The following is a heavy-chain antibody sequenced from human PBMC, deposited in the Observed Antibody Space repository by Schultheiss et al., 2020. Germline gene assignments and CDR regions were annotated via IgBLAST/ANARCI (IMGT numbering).Heavy chain of an antibody. CDR1: GGSISSSSYY. J-gene: IGHJ6*02. CDR2: IYYSGST. Sequence: SETLSLTCTVSGGSISSSSYYWGWIRQPPGKGLEWIGSIYYSGSTYYNPSLKSRVTISVDTSKNQFSLKLSSVTAADTAVYYCARQGPWFGDYYGMDVWGQGTTVTVSS. CDR3: ARQGPWFGDYYGMDV. D-gene: IGHD3-10*01. V-gene: IGHV4-39*01.